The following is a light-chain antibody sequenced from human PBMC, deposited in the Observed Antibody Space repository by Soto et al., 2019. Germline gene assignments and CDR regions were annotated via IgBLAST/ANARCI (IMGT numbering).Light chain of an antibody. CDR1: QGIGDT. CDR3: QQYRMSPNT. V-gene: IGKV3D-15*02. CDR2: GAS. J-gene: IGKJ5*01. Sequence: EVVMRQSPATLSVSPGEGATLSCRASQGIGDTLAWYQQKPGQAPRLLIYGASTRATGIPARFSGSGSGTDFSLTIRGLKPEDFAVYYCQQYRMSPNTFGRGTRL.